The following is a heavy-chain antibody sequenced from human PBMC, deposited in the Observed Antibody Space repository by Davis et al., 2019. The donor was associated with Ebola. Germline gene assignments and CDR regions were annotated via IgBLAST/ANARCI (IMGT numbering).Heavy chain of an antibody. D-gene: IGHD3-10*01. CDR3: ARDYGSGSYYNGGYYYYGMDV. V-gene: IGHV3-21*01. J-gene: IGHJ6*02. CDR1: GFTFSSYS. Sequence: GESLKISCAASGFTFSSYSMNWVRQAPGKGLEWVSSISSSSSYIYYADSVKGRFTISRDNAKNSLYLQMNSLRAADTAVYYCARDYGSGSYYNGGYYYYGMDVWGQGTTVTVSS. CDR2: ISSSSSYI.